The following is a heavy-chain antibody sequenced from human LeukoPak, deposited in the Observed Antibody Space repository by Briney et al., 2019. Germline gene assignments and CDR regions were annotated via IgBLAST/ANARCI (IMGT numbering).Heavy chain of an antibody. Sequence: PGGSLRLSCAASGFTSSSYSMNWVRQAPGKGLEWVSSISSSSSYIYYADSVKGRFTISRDNAKNSLYLQMNSLRAEDTAVYYCARDSHILLDAFDIWGQGTMVTVSS. CDR1: GFTSSSYS. V-gene: IGHV3-21*01. J-gene: IGHJ3*02. CDR3: ARDSHILLDAFDI. D-gene: IGHD2-21*01. CDR2: ISSSSSYI.